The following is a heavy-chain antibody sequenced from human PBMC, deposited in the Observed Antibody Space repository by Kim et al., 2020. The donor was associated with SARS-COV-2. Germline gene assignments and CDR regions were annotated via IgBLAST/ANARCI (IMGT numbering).Heavy chain of an antibody. V-gene: IGHV4-34*01. D-gene: IGHD3-22*01. CDR1: GGSFSGYY. CDR3: ARGWGKTYYYDSSGRSPYFDY. J-gene: IGHJ4*02. CDR2: INHSGST. Sequence: SETLSLTCAVYGGSFSGYYWSWIRQPPGKGLEWIGEINHSGSTNYNPSLKSRVTISVDTSKNQFSLKLSSVTAADTAVYYCARGWGKTYYYDSSGRSPYFDYWGQGTLVTVSS.